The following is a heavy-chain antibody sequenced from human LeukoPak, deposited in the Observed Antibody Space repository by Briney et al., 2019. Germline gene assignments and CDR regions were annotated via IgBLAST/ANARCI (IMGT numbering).Heavy chain of an antibody. Sequence: ASVKVSCKGSGYTFTSYYMHWVRQAPGQGNERMGIRNPSGGSTSYAQPFQGRLTTTADKSTSNAYMELRSLRSTAAAVYYYARSLRYLDGQEFYDCGQGTLVIVSS. V-gene: IGHV1-46*01. CDR3: ARSLRYLDGQEFYD. CDR2: RNPSGGST. J-gene: IGHJ4*02. D-gene: IGHD3-9*01. CDR1: GYTFTSYY.